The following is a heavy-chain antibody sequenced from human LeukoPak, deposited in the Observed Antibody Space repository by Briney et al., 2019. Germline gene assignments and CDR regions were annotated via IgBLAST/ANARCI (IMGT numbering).Heavy chain of an antibody. V-gene: IGHV1-69*04. Sequence: GASVKVSCNASVGTFSSYAISWVRQAPGQRLEWMGRIIPILGIANYAQKFQGRVTITADKSTSTAYMELSSLRSEDTAVYYCARGPKYYYDSSGYATPFDYWGQGTLVTVSS. CDR1: VGTFSSYA. CDR2: IIPILGIA. J-gene: IGHJ4*02. CDR3: ARGPKYYYDSSGYATPFDY. D-gene: IGHD3-22*01.